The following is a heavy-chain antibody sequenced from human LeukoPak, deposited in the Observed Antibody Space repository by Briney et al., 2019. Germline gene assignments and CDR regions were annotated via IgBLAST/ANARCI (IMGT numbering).Heavy chain of an antibody. CDR1: GFTFSTYA. J-gene: IGHJ5*02. V-gene: IGHV3-30*04. CDR2: ISYDGSSK. CDR3: AKDGVCSGGSCYTWSGNWFDP. D-gene: IGHD2-15*01. Sequence: GGSLRLSCAASGFTFSTYAMHWVRQAPGKGLEWVAVISYDGSSKYYADSVKGRFTISRDNSKNTLYLQMNSLRAEDTAVYYCAKDGVCSGGSCYTWSGNWFDPWGQGTLVTVSS.